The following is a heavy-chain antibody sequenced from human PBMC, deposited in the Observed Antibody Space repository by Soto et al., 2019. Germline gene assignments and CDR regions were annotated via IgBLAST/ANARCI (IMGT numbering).Heavy chain of an antibody. CDR2: IIPIFGTA. J-gene: IGHJ3*02. V-gene: IGHV1-69*13. CDR3: ARPYSSGWYAFDI. Sequence: ASVKVSCKASGGTFSSYAISWVRQAPGQGLEWMGGIIPIFGTANSAQKFQGRVTITADESTSTAYMELSSLRSEDTAVYYCARPYSSGWYAFDIWGQGTMVTVSS. CDR1: GGTFSSYA. D-gene: IGHD6-19*01.